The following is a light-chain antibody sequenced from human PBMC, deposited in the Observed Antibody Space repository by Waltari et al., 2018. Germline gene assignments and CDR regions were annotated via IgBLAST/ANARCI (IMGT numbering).Light chain of an antibody. J-gene: IGKJ4*01. V-gene: IGKV1-39*01. CDR2: AAS. Sequence: DIQMNQSSSPPSASLGDRVHLTCRASQSISTCLNWYQQKPGKAPKLLMYAASNLQIGVPSRFSGSGSGTEFTLSISSLQPDDFATYYCQQYYSTPFTFGPGTKVEIK. CDR1: QSISTC. CDR3: QQYYSTPFT.